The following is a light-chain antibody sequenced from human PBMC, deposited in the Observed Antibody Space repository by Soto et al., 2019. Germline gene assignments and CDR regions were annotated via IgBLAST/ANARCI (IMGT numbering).Light chain of an antibody. CDR2: GNS. J-gene: IGLJ3*02. Sequence: QSVLTQPPSVSGAPGQRVTISCTGSSSNIGAGYDVHWYQQLPGTAPKLIIYGNSNRPSGFPDRFSGSKSGTSASLAITGLQAEDEADYYCQSYDSGLSGSVFGGGTKLTVL. V-gene: IGLV1-40*01. CDR1: SSNIGAGYD. CDR3: QSYDSGLSGSV.